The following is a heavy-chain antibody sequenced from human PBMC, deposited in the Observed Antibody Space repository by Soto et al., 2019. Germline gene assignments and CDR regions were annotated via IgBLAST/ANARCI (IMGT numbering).Heavy chain of an antibody. CDR2: IIPIFGTA. Sequence: QVQLVQSGAEAKKPGSSVKVSCKASGGTFSSYAISWVRQAPGQGLEWMGGIIPIFGTANYAQKFQGRVTITADESTSTAYMELSSLRSEDTAVYYCGVGATTNGWVGYFDYWGQGTLVTVSS. CDR3: GVGATTNGWVGYFDY. V-gene: IGHV1-69*01. J-gene: IGHJ4*02. CDR1: GGTFSSYA. D-gene: IGHD1-26*01.